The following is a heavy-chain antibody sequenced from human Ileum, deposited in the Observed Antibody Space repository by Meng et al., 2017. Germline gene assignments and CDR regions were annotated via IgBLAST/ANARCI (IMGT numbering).Heavy chain of an antibody. CDR2: IHHSGST. D-gene: IGHD1-26*01. Sequence: SETLSLTCAVPGFSISSDYYWGWFRQSPGKGLEWIGAIHHSGSTYFKASLKSRVSMSIDTPKNQFSLNLGSVTAADTAVYYCARDLFTAQLPNQHPYNWFDPWGQGTLVTVSS. J-gene: IGHJ5*02. V-gene: IGHV4-38-2*01. CDR1: GFSISSDYY. CDR3: ARDLFTAQLPNQHPYNWFDP.